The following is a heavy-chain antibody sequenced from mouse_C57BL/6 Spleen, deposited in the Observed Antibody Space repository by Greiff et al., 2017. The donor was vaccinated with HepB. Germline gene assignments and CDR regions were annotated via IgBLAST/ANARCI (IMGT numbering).Heavy chain of an antibody. J-gene: IGHJ2*01. CDR2: IHPNSGST. CDR1: GYTFTSYW. V-gene: IGHV1-64*01. Sequence: QVQLKQPGAELVKPGASVKLSCKASGYTFTSYWMHWVKQRPGQGLEWIGMIHPNSGSTNYNEKFKSKATLTVDKSSSTAYMQLSSLTSEDSAVYYCARGDTTDFDYWGQGTTLTVSS. D-gene: IGHD1-1*01. CDR3: ARGDTTDFDY.